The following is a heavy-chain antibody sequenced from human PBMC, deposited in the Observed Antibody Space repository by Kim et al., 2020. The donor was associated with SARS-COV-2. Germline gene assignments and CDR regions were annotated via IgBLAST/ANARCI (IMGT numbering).Heavy chain of an antibody. V-gene: IGHV1-69*13. D-gene: IGHD3-22*01. J-gene: IGHJ6*02. CDR1: GGTFSSYA. Sequence: SVKVSCKASGGTFSSYAISWVRQAPGQGLEWMGGIIPIFGTANYAQKFQGRVTITADESTSTAYMELSSLRSEDTAVYYCARDRPIVVVITRYYYGMDVWGQGTTVTVSS. CDR3: ARDRPIVVVITRYYYGMDV. CDR2: IIPIFGTA.